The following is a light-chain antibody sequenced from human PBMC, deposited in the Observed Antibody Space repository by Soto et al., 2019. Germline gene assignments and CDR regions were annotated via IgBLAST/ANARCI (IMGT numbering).Light chain of an antibody. CDR3: SLYTSSDTPYV. CDR1: SSDVGAYDY. CDR2: VVS. J-gene: IGLJ1*01. Sequence: QSALTQPASVSGSPGQSITISCTGTSSDVGAYDYVSWYQQHPDKAPKLIIYVVSNRPSGVSNRFSGSKSGNTASLTISGLQAEDVADYYCSLYTSSDTPYVFGTGTKVTVL. V-gene: IGLV2-14*01.